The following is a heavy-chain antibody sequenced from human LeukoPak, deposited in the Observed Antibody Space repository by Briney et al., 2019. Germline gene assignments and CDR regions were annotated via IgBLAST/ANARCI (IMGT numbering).Heavy chain of an antibody. D-gene: IGHD6-19*01. J-gene: IGHJ4*02. CDR1: GFTFSSYA. CDR3: AKEGYSSGWNYFDY. Sequence: GGSLRLSCAASGFTFSSYAMSCVRQAPGKGLEWVSSISGSGGSTYYADSVKGRFTISRDNSKNTLYLQMNSLRAEDTAVYYCAKEGYSSGWNYFDYGGQGTLVTVSS. V-gene: IGHV3-23*01. CDR2: ISGSGGST.